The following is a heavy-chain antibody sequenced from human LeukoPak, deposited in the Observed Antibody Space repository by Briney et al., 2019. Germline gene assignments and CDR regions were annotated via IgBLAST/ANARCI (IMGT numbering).Heavy chain of an antibody. CDR2: IYYSGST. Sequence: SETLSLTCTVSGGSISNYYWSWIRQPPGKGLEWIGYIYYSGSTNYNPSLKSRVTISVDTSKNRFSLKLSSVTAADTAVYYCARDRYYYDSSARYFDYWGQGTLVTVSS. D-gene: IGHD3-22*01. CDR3: ARDRYYYDSSARYFDY. V-gene: IGHV4-59*12. J-gene: IGHJ4*02. CDR1: GGSISNYY.